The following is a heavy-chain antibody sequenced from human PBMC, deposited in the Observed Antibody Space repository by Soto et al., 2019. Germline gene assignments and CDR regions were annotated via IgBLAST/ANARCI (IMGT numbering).Heavy chain of an antibody. CDR3: ANQRGYSYGYGGYYFDY. Sequence: GGSLRLSCAASGFTFSSYAMSWVRQAPGKGLEWVSAISGSGGSTYYADSVKGRFTISRDNSKNTLYLQMNSLRAEDTAVYYCANQRGYSYGYGGYYFDYWGQGTLVTVSS. V-gene: IGHV3-23*01. J-gene: IGHJ4*02. D-gene: IGHD5-18*01. CDR2: ISGSGGST. CDR1: GFTFSSYA.